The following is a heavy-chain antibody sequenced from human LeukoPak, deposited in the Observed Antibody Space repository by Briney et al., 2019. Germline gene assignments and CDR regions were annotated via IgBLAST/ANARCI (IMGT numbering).Heavy chain of an antibody. V-gene: IGHV4-34*01. J-gene: IGHJ4*02. CDR3: AKEGSGYYYFDY. Sequence: SETLSLTCAVYGGSFSGYYWSWIRQPPGKGLEWIGEINHSGSTNYNPSLKSRVTISVDTSKNQFSLKLSSETAADTAVYYCAKEGSGYYYFDYWGQGTLVTVSS. D-gene: IGHD3-22*01. CDR2: INHSGST. CDR1: GGSFSGYY.